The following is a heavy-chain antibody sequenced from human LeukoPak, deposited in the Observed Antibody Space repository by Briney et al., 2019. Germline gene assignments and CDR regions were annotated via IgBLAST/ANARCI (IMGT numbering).Heavy chain of an antibody. V-gene: IGHV3-30*12. CDR3: ARGFLDFDF. J-gene: IGHJ4*01. CDR1: GVTFSRIN. CDR2: IWYDGTDT. Sequence: PGKSQRLSCVASGVTFSRINMHWVRQAPGKGLEWVALIWYDGTDTYYADAVKGRFTISRDDSKKTVYLQMNSLRAEDTAFYYCARGFLDFDFWGHGTLVTVSS. D-gene: IGHD2/OR15-2a*01.